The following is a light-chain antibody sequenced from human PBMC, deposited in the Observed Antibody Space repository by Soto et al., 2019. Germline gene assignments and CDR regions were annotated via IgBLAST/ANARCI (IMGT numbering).Light chain of an antibody. CDR3: SSYGGSNNYV. J-gene: IGLJ1*01. Sequence: QSALTQPASVSGSPGQSITISCTGTGSDVGGYDYVSWYQHHPGKAPKVMIYEVTNRPSGVSNRFSGSKSGNTASLTISGLLAEDEADHYCSSYGGSNNYVFGTGTKVTVL. CDR2: EVT. V-gene: IGLV2-14*01. CDR1: GSDVGGYDY.